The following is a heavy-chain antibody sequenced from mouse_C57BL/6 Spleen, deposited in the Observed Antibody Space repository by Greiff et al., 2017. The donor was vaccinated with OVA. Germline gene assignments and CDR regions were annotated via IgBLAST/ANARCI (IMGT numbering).Heavy chain of an antibody. J-gene: IGHJ3*01. D-gene: IGHD2-3*01. CDR1: GFSLTSYG. V-gene: IGHV2-3*01. CDR2: IWGDGST. CDR3: AKPEGLLREAWFAY. Sequence: VQLVESGPGLVAPSQSLSITCTVSGFSLTSYGVSWVRQPPGKGLEWLGVIWGDGSTNYHSALISRLSISNDNSKSQVFLKLNSLQTDDTATYYCAKPEGLLREAWFAYWGQGTLVTVSA.